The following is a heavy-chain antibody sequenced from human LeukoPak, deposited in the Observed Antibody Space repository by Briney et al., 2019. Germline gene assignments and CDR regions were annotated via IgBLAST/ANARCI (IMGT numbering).Heavy chain of an antibody. V-gene: IGHV3-21*01. D-gene: IGHD3-16*01. J-gene: IGHJ2*01. CDR2: ISSSSSYI. Sequence: GGSLRLSCAASGFTFSSYGMSWVRQAPGKGLEWVSSISSSSSYIYYADSVKGRFTISIDNAKNSLYLQMNSLRAEDTAVYYCARAFRGADLFDLWGRGTLVTVSS. CDR3: ARAFRGADLFDL. CDR1: GFTFSSYG.